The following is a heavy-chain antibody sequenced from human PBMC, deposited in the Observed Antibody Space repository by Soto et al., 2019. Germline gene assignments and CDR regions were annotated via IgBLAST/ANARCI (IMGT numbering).Heavy chain of an antibody. Sequence: ASVKVSCKASGYTFTSYGISWVRQAPGRGLEWMGWISAYNGNTNYAQKLQGRVTMTTDTSTSTAYMELRSLRSDDTAVYYCARDPGGSPRGWFDPWGQGTLVTVSS. J-gene: IGHJ5*02. CDR1: GYTFTSYG. CDR3: ARDPGGSPRGWFDP. CDR2: ISAYNGNT. D-gene: IGHD2-15*01. V-gene: IGHV1-18*01.